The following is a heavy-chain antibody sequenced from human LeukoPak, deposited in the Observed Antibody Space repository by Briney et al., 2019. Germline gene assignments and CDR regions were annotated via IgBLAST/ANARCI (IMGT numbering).Heavy chain of an antibody. CDR1: GGSISSYY. D-gene: IGHD5-24*01. Sequence: ADTLSLTCTVSGGSISSYYWSWIRQPPGKGLEWLGYIYYSGSTNHNPSLKSRVTISVDTSKNQFSLKLSSVTAADTAVYYCAGDPFVEMATARPPWGQGTLVT. V-gene: IGHV4-59*08. J-gene: IGHJ5*02. CDR3: AGDPFVEMATARPP. CDR2: IYYSGST.